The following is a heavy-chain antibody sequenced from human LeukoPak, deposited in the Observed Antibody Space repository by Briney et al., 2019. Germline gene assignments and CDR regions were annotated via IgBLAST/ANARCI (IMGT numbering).Heavy chain of an antibody. CDR3: ARTKVDTAMALDAFDF. D-gene: IGHD5-18*01. CDR2: IYTGGNK. V-gene: IGHV3-53*01. Sequence: AGSLTLSSAASALPASSNYMSWVRQSAEKGLEWDSIIYTGGNKYYANTVRGRFTISRDNSKNTLYLQMNNLRAEDTAVYYCARTKVDTAMALDAFDFWGQGTLVTVSS. CDR1: ALPASSNY. J-gene: IGHJ3*01.